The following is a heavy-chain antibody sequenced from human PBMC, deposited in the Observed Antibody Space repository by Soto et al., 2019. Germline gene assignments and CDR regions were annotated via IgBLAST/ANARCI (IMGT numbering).Heavy chain of an antibody. CDR1: SGSISSSSYY. CDR2: IYYSGST. CDR3: ARHQGSVRRGMDV. V-gene: IGHV4-39*01. J-gene: IGHJ6*02. Sequence: PSETLSLTCTVSSGSISSSSYYWGWIRQPPGKGLEWIGSIYYSGSTYYNPSLKSRVTISVDTSKNQFSLKLSSVTAADTAVYYCARHQGSVRRGMDVWGQGTTVTVSS. D-gene: IGHD3-10*02.